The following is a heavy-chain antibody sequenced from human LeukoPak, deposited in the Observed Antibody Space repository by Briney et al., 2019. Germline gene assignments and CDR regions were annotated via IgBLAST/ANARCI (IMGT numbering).Heavy chain of an antibody. CDR1: GYTFTSYG. J-gene: IGHJ6*02. Sequence: ASAKVSCKASGYTFTSYGISWVRQAPGQGLEWMGWISAYNGNTNYAQKLQGRVTMTTDTSTSTAYMELRSLRSDDTAVYYCARVYCSSTSCYANFYYYGMDVWGQGTTVTVSS. D-gene: IGHD2-2*01. CDR2: ISAYNGNT. V-gene: IGHV1-18*01. CDR3: ARVYCSSTSCYANFYYYGMDV.